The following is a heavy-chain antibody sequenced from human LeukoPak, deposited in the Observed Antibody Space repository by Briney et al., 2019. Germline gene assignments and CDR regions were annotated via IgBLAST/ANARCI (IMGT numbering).Heavy chain of an antibody. CDR1: GFTFSSYG. V-gene: IGHV3-33*01. J-gene: IGHJ4*02. Sequence: QAGGSLRLSCAASGFTFSSYGMHWVRQAPGKGLEWVAVIWYDGSNKYYADSVKGRFTISRDNSKNTLYLQMNSLRAEDTAVYYCAREIFRSSGWYGLGYWGQGTLVTVSS. CDR3: AREIFRSSGWYGLGY. CDR2: IWYDGSNK. D-gene: IGHD6-19*01.